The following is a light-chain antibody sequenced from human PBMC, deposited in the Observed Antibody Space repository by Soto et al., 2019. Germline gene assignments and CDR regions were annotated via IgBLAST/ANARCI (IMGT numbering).Light chain of an antibody. J-gene: IGKJ4*01. V-gene: IGKV3D-20*01. CDR2: DAS. CDR1: QSVSSGY. CDR3: QQYSSSPSLT. Sequence: EIVLTQSPATLSLSPGERDTLSCGASQSVSSGYLAWYQQKPGLAPRLLIYDASSRATGIPDRFSGSGSGTDFTLTISRLEPEDFAVYYCQQYSSSPSLTFGGGTKVDIK.